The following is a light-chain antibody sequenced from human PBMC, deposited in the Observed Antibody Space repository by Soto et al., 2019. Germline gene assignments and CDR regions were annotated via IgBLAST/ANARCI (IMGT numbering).Light chain of an antibody. Sequence: EIVLTQSPGTLSLSPGERATLSCRASQSVSNNYLAWYQQKPGQAPRLLIHGASTRAPGIPDRFSGSRSGTDFTLTISRLEPEDFAVYYCQLYGGSPKTFGQGTKVDIK. CDR2: GAS. J-gene: IGKJ1*01. V-gene: IGKV3-20*01. CDR3: QLYGGSPKT. CDR1: QSVSNNY.